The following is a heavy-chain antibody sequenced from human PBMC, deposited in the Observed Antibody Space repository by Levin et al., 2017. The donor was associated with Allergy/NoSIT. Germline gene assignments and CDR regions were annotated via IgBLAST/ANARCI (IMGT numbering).Heavy chain of an antibody. V-gene: IGHV4-59*01. Sequence: SETLSLTCIVSGGSINNYHWSWIRQPPGKGLEWIGYIYYSGSTNYNPSLKSRVTISVDTSKNQFSLTLNSVTAADTAVYYCARERVLDSRGTFYYYGMAVWGQGTTVTVSS. CDR2: IYYSGST. CDR3: ARERVLDSRGTFYYYGMAV. CDR1: GGSINNYH. D-gene: IGHD3-22*01. J-gene: IGHJ6*02.